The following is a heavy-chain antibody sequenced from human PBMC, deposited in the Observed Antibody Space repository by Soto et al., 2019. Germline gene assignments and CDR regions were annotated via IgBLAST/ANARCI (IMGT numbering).Heavy chain of an antibody. CDR1: GVSFSAFW. V-gene: IGHV3-7*01. J-gene: IGHJ4*02. CDR2: INQDGSEK. Sequence: EVQLVESGGGLVQPGGSLRLSCAASGVSFSAFWMSWVRQIPGKGLEWVANINQDGSEKQYVDSVKGRFTISRDNAKNSLFLPMNRLRAEDPAVYYCARDRVWNIGVITASFDLWGRGALVSVSS. CDR3: ARDRVWNIGVITASFDL. D-gene: IGHD3-3*01.